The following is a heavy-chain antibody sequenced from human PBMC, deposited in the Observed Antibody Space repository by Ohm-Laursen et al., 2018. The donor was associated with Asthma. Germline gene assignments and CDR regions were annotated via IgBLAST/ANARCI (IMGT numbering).Heavy chain of an antibody. CDR1: GGALGTSV. J-gene: IGHJ4*02. V-gene: IGHV1-69*10. CDR2: IIPIFDIP. CDR3: ARDHSSGYSFSFDY. D-gene: IGHD3-22*01. Sequence: ASVKVSCKSLGGALGTSVIGWVRQAPGQGLEWVGAIIPIFDIPNYAEKFQGRVTITADKSTSTAYMELSSLRSEDTAVYYCARDHSSGYSFSFDYWGQGTLVTVSS.